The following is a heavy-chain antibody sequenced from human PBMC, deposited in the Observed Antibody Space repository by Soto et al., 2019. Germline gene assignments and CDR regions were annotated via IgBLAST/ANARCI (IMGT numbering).Heavy chain of an antibody. D-gene: IGHD6-13*01. CDR2: IIPIFGTT. J-gene: IGHJ4*02. CDR1: GGTFSSYT. CDR3: ASDSIAASGTDY. Sequence: QVQLVQSGAEVKKPGSSVKVSCKASGGTFSSYTLAGVRQAPGQGLEWMGEIIPIFGTTNYVQKFQGRVTITADVSTNTAYMELTSLRSEDTAMYYCASDSIAASGTDYWGQGTLVTVSS. V-gene: IGHV1-69*01.